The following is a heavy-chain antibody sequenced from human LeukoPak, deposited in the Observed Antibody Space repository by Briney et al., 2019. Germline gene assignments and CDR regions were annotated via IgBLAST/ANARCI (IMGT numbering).Heavy chain of an antibody. J-gene: IGHJ4*02. Sequence: ASVKVSCKASNYTFTSYGISWVRQAPGQGLEWMAWINAYNGDTNYAQKFQGRVTLTTDTSTSTAYMELRSLRSDDTAIYYCARDGSGVWFDYWGQGTLVTVSS. V-gene: IGHV1-18*01. CDR1: NYTFTSYG. D-gene: IGHD3-10*01. CDR3: ARDGSGVWFDY. CDR2: INAYNGDT.